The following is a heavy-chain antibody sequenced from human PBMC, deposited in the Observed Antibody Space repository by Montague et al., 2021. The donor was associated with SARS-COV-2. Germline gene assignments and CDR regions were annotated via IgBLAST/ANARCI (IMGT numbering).Heavy chain of an antibody. CDR2: VYITGST. CDR1: GGSFSSRSYY. J-gene: IGHJ6*02. CDR3: ARVRWGEAARGTFYYGMDV. Sequence: TLSLTCTVSGGSFSSRSYYWSWIRQSAGKGPEFLGRVYITGSTNYNPSLESRVTTSIDTSKNQFSLKLSSVTAADMAVYYCARVRWGEAARGTFYYGMDVWGQGTTVTVSS. D-gene: IGHD6-13*01. V-gene: IGHV4-61*02.